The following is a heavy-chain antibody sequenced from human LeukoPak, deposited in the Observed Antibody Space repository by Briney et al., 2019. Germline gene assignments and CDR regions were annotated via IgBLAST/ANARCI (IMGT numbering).Heavy chain of an antibody. Sequence: SETLSLTCAVYGGSFSGYYWTWIRQPPGRGLEWIGEINHSGSTNYNPSLKSRVTISVDTSKSQFSLKLNSGTAADTAMYYCARGRDPYWGQGTLVTVSS. J-gene: IGHJ4*02. CDR1: GGSFSGYY. D-gene: IGHD5-24*01. CDR2: INHSGST. CDR3: ARGRDPY. V-gene: IGHV4-34*01.